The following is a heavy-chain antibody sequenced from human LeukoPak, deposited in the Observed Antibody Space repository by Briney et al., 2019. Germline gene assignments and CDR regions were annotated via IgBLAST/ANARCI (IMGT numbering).Heavy chain of an antibody. CDR3: AKDPGDSSGYGGVGYFGMDV. V-gene: IGHV3-30*18. CDR2: ISYDGSNK. Sequence: PGRSLRLSCAASGFTFSRYGIHWVRQAPGKGLEWVAVISYDGSNKYYADSVKGRFTISRDNSKNTLYVQMNSLGVEDTAVYYCAKDPGDSSGYGGVGYFGMDVWGQGTTVTVSS. D-gene: IGHD3-22*01. J-gene: IGHJ6*02. CDR1: GFTFSRYG.